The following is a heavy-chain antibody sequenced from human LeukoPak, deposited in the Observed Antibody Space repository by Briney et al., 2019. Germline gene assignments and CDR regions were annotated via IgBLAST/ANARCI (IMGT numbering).Heavy chain of an antibody. CDR1: GYTFTSYG. D-gene: IGHD2-15*01. CDR3: ARRYCSGGSCYAPSLNWFDP. V-gene: IGHV1-18*01. Sequence: ASVKVSCKASGYTFTSYGISWVRQAPGQGLEWMGWISAYNGNTNYAQKFQGRVTITADKSTSTAYMELSSLRSEDTAVYYCARRYCSGGSCYAPSLNWFDPWGQGTLVTVSS. CDR2: ISAYNGNT. J-gene: IGHJ5*02.